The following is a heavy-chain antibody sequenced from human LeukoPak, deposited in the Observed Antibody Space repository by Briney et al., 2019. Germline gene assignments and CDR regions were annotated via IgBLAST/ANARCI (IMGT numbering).Heavy chain of an antibody. Sequence: GGSLRLSCAVSGFTFSSHWMSWVRQAPGKGLEWVANIKQDGSEKYYVDSVKGRFTISRDNSKSTLYLQMNSLRAEDTAVYYCAKGGVVHAFNIWGQGTMVTVSS. J-gene: IGHJ3*02. D-gene: IGHD2-15*01. CDR2: IKQDGSEK. CDR1: GFTFSSHW. V-gene: IGHV3-7*03. CDR3: AKGGVVHAFNI.